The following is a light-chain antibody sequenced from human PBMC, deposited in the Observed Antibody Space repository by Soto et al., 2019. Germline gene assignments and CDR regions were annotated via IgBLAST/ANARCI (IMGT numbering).Light chain of an antibody. CDR3: QHYNNWPIT. CDR1: QTVDNF. V-gene: IGKV3-15*01. J-gene: IGKJ5*01. Sequence: ESVLTQSPVIVPLSPGERATLSFRASQTVDNFLAWYQLKPGQAPRLLIYGASTWATGVPARFSGSGSGTEFTLTISSLQSEDFAVYYCQHYNNWPITFGQGTRLEIK. CDR2: GAS.